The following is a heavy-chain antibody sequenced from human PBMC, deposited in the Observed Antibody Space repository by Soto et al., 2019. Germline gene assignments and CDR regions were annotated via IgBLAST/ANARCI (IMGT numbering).Heavy chain of an antibody. CDR2: ISGSGDKT. CDR3: AKDRFGIVGPVDY. Sequence: EVQLLESGGDLVQPGGSLRLSCAASGLIFSDYAMSWVRQAPGKGLGCVACISGSGDKTFYADSVKGRFTISRDNSKNTVSLHMNSLRVDDTAVYFCAKDRFGIVGPVDYWGPGTLVTVSS. CDR1: GLIFSDYA. V-gene: IGHV3-23*01. D-gene: IGHD1-26*01. J-gene: IGHJ4*02.